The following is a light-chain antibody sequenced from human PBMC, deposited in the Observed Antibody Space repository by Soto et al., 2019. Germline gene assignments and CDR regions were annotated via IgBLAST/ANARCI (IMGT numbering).Light chain of an antibody. J-gene: IGKJ1*01. CDR2: GAS. CDR3: QQHSNWPQT. V-gene: IGKV3-15*01. CDR1: QSVSSN. Sequence: EVVMTQSPATLSVSPGERATLSCRASQSVSSNLVWYQQKPGRAPRLHIYGASTRATGVPARFSGSGSGTEFTLTISSLQSEDLAVYYCQQHSNWPQTFGQGTKVDIK.